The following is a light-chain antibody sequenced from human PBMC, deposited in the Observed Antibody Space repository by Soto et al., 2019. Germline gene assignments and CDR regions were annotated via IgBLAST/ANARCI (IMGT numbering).Light chain of an antibody. CDR2: GAS. J-gene: IGKJ1*01. Sequence: EIVMKQSPSTLSVSPGERATLSCRASQSVSSDLAWYHQKPGQAPRPLIYGASTRATGIPARFSGSGSGTEFTLTISSLQSEDFAVYYCQQYTNWRTFGQGTKVDI. CDR1: QSVSSD. CDR3: QQYTNWRT. V-gene: IGKV3-15*01.